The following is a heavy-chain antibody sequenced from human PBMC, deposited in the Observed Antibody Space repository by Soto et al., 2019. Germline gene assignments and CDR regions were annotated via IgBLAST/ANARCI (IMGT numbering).Heavy chain of an antibody. CDR1: GGSISSYY. Sequence: PSETLSLTCTFSGGSISSYYWIWIRQPPGKGLEWIGYIYYTGLSNSNPSLNSRVTMSVDTSKNQFSLKLSSVTAADTAVYYCASHSSHWPFFDYWGQGTLVTVSS. J-gene: IGHJ4*02. CDR3: ASHSSHWPFFDY. CDR2: IYYTGLS. V-gene: IGHV4-59*01. D-gene: IGHD6-13*01.